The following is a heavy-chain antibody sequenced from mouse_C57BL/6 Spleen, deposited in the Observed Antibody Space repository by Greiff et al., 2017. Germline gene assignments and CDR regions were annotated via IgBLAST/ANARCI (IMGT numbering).Heavy chain of an antibody. Sequence: QVQLQQPGAELVKPGASVKLSCKASGYTFTSYWMHWVKQRPGQGLEWIGMIHPNSGSTNYNEKFKSKATLTVDKSSSTAYMQLSSLTSEDSAVYYCARRGPDYCGSSYLLDYWGQGTTLTVSS. V-gene: IGHV1-64*01. D-gene: IGHD1-1*01. CDR1: GYTFTSYW. J-gene: IGHJ2*01. CDR3: ARRGPDYCGSSYLLDY. CDR2: IHPNSGST.